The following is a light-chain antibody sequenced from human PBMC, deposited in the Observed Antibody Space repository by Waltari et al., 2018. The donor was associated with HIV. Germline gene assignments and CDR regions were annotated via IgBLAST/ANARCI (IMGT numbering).Light chain of an antibody. V-gene: IGKV1-5*03. CDR3: QQYKSYYALT. CDR1: QRITSW. CDR2: KAS. Sequence: DIQMTQSPSTLAASVGDTVTITCRASQRITSWLAWYKQKPGKAPKLLIYKASTLENGVPSRFSGSESGTEFTLTISSLQPDDFATYYCQQYKSYYALTFGGGTKVEMK. J-gene: IGKJ4*01.